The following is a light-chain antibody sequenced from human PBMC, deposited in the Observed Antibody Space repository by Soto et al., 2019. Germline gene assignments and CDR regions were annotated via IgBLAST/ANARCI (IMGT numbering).Light chain of an antibody. J-gene: IGLJ1*01. V-gene: IGLV2-14*01. CDR3: SSYTSSSTYA. CDR1: SSDVGTYNY. Sequence: QSALTQPASVSGSPGQSITISCTGTSSDVGTYNYVSWYQQHPGKAPKLMIYEVSNRPSGVSNRFSGFKSGNTASLTISGLQAEDEADYYCSSYTSSSTYAFGTGTKLTVL. CDR2: EVS.